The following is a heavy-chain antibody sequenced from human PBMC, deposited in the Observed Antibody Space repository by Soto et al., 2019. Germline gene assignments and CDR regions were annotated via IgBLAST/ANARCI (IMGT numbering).Heavy chain of an antibody. J-gene: IGHJ3*02. Sequence: GGSLRLSCAASGFTFSSYWMSWVRQAPGKGLEWVANIKQDGSEKYYVDSVKGRFTISRDSAKNSLYLQMNSLRAEDTAVYYCARCSVLLWFGELSGPAFYIRGQGTMVTVS. D-gene: IGHD3-10*01. CDR3: ARCSVLLWFGELSGPAFYI. V-gene: IGHV3-7*01. CDR1: GFTFSSYW. CDR2: IKQDGSEK.